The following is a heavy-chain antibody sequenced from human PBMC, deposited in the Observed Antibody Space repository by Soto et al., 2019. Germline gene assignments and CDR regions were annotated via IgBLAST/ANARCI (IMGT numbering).Heavy chain of an antibody. CDR1: GFSLSTSGVG. J-gene: IGHJ6*02. Sequence: QITLKESGPTLVKPTQTLTLTCTFSGFSLSTSGVGVAWIRQPPGKALEWLALIYWDDDKRYRPSLESRLTITKDTPKNQAVLTMTNVDSVDTATYYCAYLPCSGGSCNWFSFSGMDVWGQGTTVTVSS. V-gene: IGHV2-5*02. CDR3: AYLPCSGGSCNWFSFSGMDV. CDR2: IYWDDDK. D-gene: IGHD2-15*01.